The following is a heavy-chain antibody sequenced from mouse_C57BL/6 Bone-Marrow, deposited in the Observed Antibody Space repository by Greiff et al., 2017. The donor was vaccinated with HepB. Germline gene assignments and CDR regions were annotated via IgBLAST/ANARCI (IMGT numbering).Heavy chain of an antibody. V-gene: IGHV1-22*01. J-gene: IGHJ2*01. CDR3: ARGHDYFDY. CDR2: INPNNGGT. CDR1: GYTFTDYN. D-gene: IGHD3-1*01. Sequence: DVKLVESGPELVKPGASVKMSCKASGYTFTDYNMHWVKQSHGKSLEWIGYINPNNGGTSYNQKFKGKATLTVNKSSSTAYMELRSLTSEDSAVYYCARGHDYFDYWGQGTTLTVSS.